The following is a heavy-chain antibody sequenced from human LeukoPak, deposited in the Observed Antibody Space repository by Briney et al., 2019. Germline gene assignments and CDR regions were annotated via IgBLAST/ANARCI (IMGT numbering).Heavy chain of an antibody. CDR3: ARAAAAGTGYYGMDV. CDR2: ISSSGSTI. J-gene: IGHJ6*02. D-gene: IGHD6-13*01. V-gene: IGHV3-48*03. CDR1: GFTFSSYA. Sequence: GGSLRLSCAASGFTFSSYAMSWVRQAPGKGLEWVSYISSSGSTIYYADSVKGRFTISRDNAKNSLYLQMNSLRAEDTAVYYCARAAAAGTGYYGMDVWGQGTTVTVSS.